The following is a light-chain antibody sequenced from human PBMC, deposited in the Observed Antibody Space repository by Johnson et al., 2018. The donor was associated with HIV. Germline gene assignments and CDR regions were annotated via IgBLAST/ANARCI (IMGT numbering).Light chain of an antibody. Sequence: QSVLTQSPSASGTPGQRVTISCSGSSSNIGSNTVNCYQQLPGTAPKLLIYRNNQRPSGVPDRFSGSKSGTSASLAISGLQAEDEADYYCAAWDDSLNGRYVFGTGTKVTVL. V-gene: IGLV1-44*01. CDR3: AAWDDSLNGRYV. J-gene: IGLJ1*01. CDR2: RNN. CDR1: SSNIGSNT.